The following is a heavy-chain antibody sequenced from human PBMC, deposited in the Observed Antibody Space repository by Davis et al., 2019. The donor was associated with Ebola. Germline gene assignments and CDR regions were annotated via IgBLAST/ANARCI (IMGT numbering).Heavy chain of an antibody. CDR2: ISSSSNTI. J-gene: IGHJ4*02. V-gene: IGHV3-48*01. D-gene: IGHD7-27*01. CDR3: ARVRGTGDPDY. CDR1: GFTFSSYS. Sequence: GESLKISCAASGFTFSSYSMNWVRQAPGKGLEWVSYISSSSNTIYYADSVKGRFTISRDNAKNSLYLQMNSLRAEDTAVYYCARVRGTGDPDYWGQGTLVTVSS.